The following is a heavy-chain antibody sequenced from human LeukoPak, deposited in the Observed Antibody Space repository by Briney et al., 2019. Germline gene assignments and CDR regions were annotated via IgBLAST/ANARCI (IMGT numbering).Heavy chain of an antibody. CDR3: ARRVRGVIYPFDYYYYMDV. J-gene: IGHJ6*03. Sequence: PSETLSLTCAVYGGSFSGYYWSWIRQPPGKGLEWIGEINHSGSTNYNPSLKSRVTISVDTSKNQFSLKLSSVTAADTAVYYCARRVRGVIYPFDYYYYMDVWGKGTTVTISS. CDR1: GGSFSGYY. CDR2: INHSGST. D-gene: IGHD3-10*01. V-gene: IGHV4-34*01.